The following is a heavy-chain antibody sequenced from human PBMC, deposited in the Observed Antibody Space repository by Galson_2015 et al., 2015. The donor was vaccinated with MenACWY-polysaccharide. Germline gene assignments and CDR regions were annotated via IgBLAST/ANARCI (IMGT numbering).Heavy chain of an antibody. Sequence: TLSLTCAVSGGSISSGGYSWSWIRQPPGKGLEWIGYIYHSGSTYYNPSLKSRVTISVDRSKNQFSLKLSSVTAADTAVYYCARGPHTYYYYYMDVWGKGTTVTVSS. V-gene: IGHV4-30-2*01. CDR3: ARGPHTYYYYYMDV. CDR1: GGSISSGGYS. J-gene: IGHJ6*03. CDR2: IYHSGST.